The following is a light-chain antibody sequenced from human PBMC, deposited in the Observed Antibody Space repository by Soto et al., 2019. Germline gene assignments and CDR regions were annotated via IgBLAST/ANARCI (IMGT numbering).Light chain of an antibody. CDR1: SSDVGRYNY. CDR3: SSYTSSSTYV. CDR2: EVS. J-gene: IGLJ1*01. V-gene: IGLV2-14*01. Sequence: QSALTQPASVSGSPGQSITISCTGTSSDVGRYNYVSWHQQHPGKAPKLMIYEVSNRPSGVSNRFSGSKSGNTASLTISGLQAEDEADYYCSSYTSSSTYVFGTGTKVTVL.